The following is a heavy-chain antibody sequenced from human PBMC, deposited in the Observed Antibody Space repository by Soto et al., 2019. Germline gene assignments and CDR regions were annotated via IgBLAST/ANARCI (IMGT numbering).Heavy chain of an antibody. J-gene: IGHJ5*02. CDR1: GGSISSGGYS. D-gene: IGHD1-1*01. CDR2: IYHSGYT. CDR3: ARDQLEGNWFDP. Sequence: SETLSLTCTGSGGSISSGGYSWNWIRQAPGKGLEWIGYIYHSGYTLYNPSLKGRVTISVDKSKNHFSLNLTSVTAADTAVYYCARDQLEGNWFDPWGQGTLVTVSS. V-gene: IGHV4-30-2*01.